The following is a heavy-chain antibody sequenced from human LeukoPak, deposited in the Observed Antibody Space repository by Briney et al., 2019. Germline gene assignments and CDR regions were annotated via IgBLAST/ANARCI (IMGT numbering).Heavy chain of an antibody. D-gene: IGHD1-1*01. J-gene: IGHJ4*02. CDR1: GGSISSYY. CDR3: ARGSPRRGTLFDY. CDR2: IYYSGST. Sequence: SETLSLTCTVSGGSISSYYWSWIRQPPGKGLEWIGYIYYSGSTNYNPSLKSRVTISVDTSKNQFSLKLSSVTAADTAVYYCARGSPRRGTLFDYWGQGTLVTVSS. V-gene: IGHV4-59*08.